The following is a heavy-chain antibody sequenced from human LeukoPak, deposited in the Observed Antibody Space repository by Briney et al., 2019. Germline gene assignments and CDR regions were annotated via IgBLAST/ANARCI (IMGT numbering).Heavy chain of an antibody. D-gene: IGHD3-3*01. J-gene: IGHJ3*02. Sequence: PSETLSLTCAVYGGSFSGYYWSWIRQPPGKGLEWIGKISDSGSTNYNPSLKSRVTISVDTSKNQFSLKLSSVTAADTAVYYCARGSRYDFWSGYRLDAFDIWGQGTMVTVSS. CDR2: ISDSGST. CDR1: GGSFSGYY. V-gene: IGHV4-34*01. CDR3: ARGSRYDFWSGYRLDAFDI.